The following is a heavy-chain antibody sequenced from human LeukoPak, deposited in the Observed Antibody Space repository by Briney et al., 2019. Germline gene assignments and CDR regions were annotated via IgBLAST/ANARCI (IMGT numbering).Heavy chain of an antibody. D-gene: IGHD3-10*01. CDR2: IYYSGST. J-gene: IGHJ5*02. Sequence: SETLSLTCTVSGGSISSYYWSWIRQPPGKGLEWIGYIYYSGSTNYNPSLKNRVTISVDTSKNQFSLKLSSVTAADTAVYYCARFKGTMVRGVNHWFDPWGQGTLVTVSS. CDR3: ARFKGTMVRGVNHWFDP. CDR1: GGSISSYY. V-gene: IGHV4-59*01.